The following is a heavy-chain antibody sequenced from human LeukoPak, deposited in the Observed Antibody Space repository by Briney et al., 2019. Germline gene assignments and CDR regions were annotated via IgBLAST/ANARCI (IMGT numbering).Heavy chain of an antibody. CDR3: ARDGVGASHDY. Sequence: PGGSLRLSCAASGFSVRNNYMSWVRQAPGKGLEWVSVIYSGGATYYADSVKGRFTISRDNAKNTLYLEMNSLRAEDTAVYFCARDGVGASHDYWGQGILVTVSS. V-gene: IGHV3-66*01. CDR1: GFSVRNNY. J-gene: IGHJ4*02. D-gene: IGHD1-26*01. CDR2: IYSGGAT.